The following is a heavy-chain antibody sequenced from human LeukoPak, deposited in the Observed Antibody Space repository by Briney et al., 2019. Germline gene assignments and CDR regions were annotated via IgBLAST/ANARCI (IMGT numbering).Heavy chain of an antibody. Sequence: GGSLRLSCAASGFTFSSYAMSWVRQAPGKGLEWVSGIKRNGGTSGYADSVQGRFTISRDNAKNSLFLQMNSLRAEDTALYYCARQAGNYGYYYYYMDVWGKGTTVTVSS. CDR1: GFTFSSYA. D-gene: IGHD1-7*01. V-gene: IGHV3-20*04. CDR2: IKRNGGTS. CDR3: ARQAGNYGYYYYYMDV. J-gene: IGHJ6*03.